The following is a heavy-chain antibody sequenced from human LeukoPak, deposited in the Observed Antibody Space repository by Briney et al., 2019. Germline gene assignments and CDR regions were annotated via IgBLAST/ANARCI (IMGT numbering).Heavy chain of an antibody. Sequence: ASVKVSCKASGGTFSSYAISWVRQAPGQGLEWMGRIIPILGIANYAQKFQGRVTITADKSTSTAYMELSSLRSEDTAVYYCARRYFALLAGMDVWGQGTTVTVSS. CDR1: GGTFSSYA. V-gene: IGHV1-69*04. CDR2: IIPILGIA. J-gene: IGHJ6*02. CDR3: ARRYFALLAGMDV. D-gene: IGHD3-9*01.